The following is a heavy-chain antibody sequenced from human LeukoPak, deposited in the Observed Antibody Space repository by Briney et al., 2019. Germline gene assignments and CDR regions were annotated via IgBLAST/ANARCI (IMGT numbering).Heavy chain of an antibody. CDR3: AKDLGAHYYGSGSYYIGPDY. CDR1: GFSFSSYG. D-gene: IGHD3-10*01. Sequence: GGSLRLSCAASGFSFSSYGMHWVRQAPGKGLEWVAVIWYDGSNKYYADSVKGRFTISRDNSKNTLYLQMNSLRAEDTAVYYCAKDLGAHYYGSGSYYIGPDYWGQGTLVTVSS. J-gene: IGHJ4*02. CDR2: IWYDGSNK. V-gene: IGHV3-30*02.